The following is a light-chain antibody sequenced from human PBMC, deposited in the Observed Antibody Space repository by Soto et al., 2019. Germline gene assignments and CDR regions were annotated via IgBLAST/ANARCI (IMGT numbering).Light chain of an antibody. Sequence: DIQMTQSPSTLSASVGDRVTITCRASQSITSWLAWYQQKPGEAPKLLISTASSLESGVPSRFSGSGSGTEFTLTITSLQPDDIATYYCQQYNTYPSTFGGGTNVEIK. V-gene: IGKV1-5*03. J-gene: IGKJ4*01. CDR3: QQYNTYPST. CDR2: TAS. CDR1: QSITSW.